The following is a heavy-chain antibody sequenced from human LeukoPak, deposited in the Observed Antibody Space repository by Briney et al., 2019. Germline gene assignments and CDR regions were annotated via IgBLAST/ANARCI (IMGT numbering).Heavy chain of an antibody. CDR2: IYYSGST. CDR3: ASSYGDPFGGFDL. V-gene: IGHV4-59*01. J-gene: IGHJ2*01. CDR1: GGSISSYY. Sequence: PSETLSLTCTVSGGSISSYYWSWIRQPPGKGLEWIGYIYYSGSTNYNPSLKSRVTISVDTSKNQFSLKLSSVTAADTAVYYCASSYGDPFGGFDLWGRGTLVTISS. D-gene: IGHD4-17*01.